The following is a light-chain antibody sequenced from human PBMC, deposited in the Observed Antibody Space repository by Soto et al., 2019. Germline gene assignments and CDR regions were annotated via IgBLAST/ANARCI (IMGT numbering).Light chain of an antibody. CDR2: GAS. CDR1: QSAGTN. J-gene: IGKJ1*01. Sequence: IVMTQSRATLTVSPGERATLSCRASQSAGTNLAWYQQKPGQAPRLLIYGASTRATGIPARFSGSGSGTDFSLTISSLEPDDFAVYYCQQNSNLQGTFGQGTKVDI. CDR3: QQNSNLQGT. V-gene: IGKV3-15*01.